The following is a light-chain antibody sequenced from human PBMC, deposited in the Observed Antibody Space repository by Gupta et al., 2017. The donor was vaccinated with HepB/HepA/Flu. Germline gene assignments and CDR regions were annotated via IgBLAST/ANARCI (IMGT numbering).Light chain of an antibody. CDR3: QQYRT. J-gene: IGKJ3*01. CDR1: RSISSTY. Sequence: EIVLTQSPGTLSLSPGENATLSCRTSRSISSTYLAWYQQKPGQAPRLLIFGASSRATGIPDRFSGSGSAADFTLTISRLEPEDFAVYYCQQYRTFGPGTKVEIK. CDR2: GAS. V-gene: IGKV3-20*01.